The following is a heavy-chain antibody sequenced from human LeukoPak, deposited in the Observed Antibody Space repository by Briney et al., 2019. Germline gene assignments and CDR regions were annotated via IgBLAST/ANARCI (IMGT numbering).Heavy chain of an antibody. CDR1: GGSVSSGSYY. CDR2: IYYSGST. Sequence: SETLSLTCTVSGGSVSSGSYYWSWIRQHPGKGLEWIGYIYYSGSTYYNPSLKSRVTISVDTSKNQFSLKLSSVTAADTAVYYCARGASEYYGSGSYPLDAFDIWGQGTMVTVSS. CDR3: ARGASEYYGSGSYPLDAFDI. V-gene: IGHV4-31*03. D-gene: IGHD3-10*01. J-gene: IGHJ3*02.